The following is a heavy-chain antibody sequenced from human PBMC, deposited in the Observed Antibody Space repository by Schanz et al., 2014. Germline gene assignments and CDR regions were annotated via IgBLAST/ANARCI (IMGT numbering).Heavy chain of an antibody. D-gene: IGHD5-12*01. CDR2: VYMSAAST. CDR1: GFTVSSNY. J-gene: IGHJ3*01. CDR3: ARDEGRDGYNLAFDV. V-gene: IGHV3-53*01. Sequence: LVESGGGVVQPGRSLRLSCAASGFTVSSNYMSWVRQAPGKGLEWVSTVYMSAASTRYADSVKGRFIISRDSSKNTLFLQMNSLRPEDTALYFCARDEGRDGYNLAFDVWGQGTLVTVSS.